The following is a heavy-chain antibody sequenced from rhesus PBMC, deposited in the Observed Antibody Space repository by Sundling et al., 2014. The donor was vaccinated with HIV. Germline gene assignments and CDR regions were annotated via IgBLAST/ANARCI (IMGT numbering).Heavy chain of an antibody. CDR1: GYSITSGYY. D-gene: IGHD1-1*01. J-gene: IGHJ4*01. CDR3: ARFMPGTMEFDS. V-gene: IGHV4-99*01. CDR2: ISGSSGST. Sequence: QVQLQESGPGLVKPSETLSLTCAVSGYSITSGYYWDWIRQPPGKGLEYIGYISGSSGSTYYNPSLRSRVTISTDTSKNQFSLNLRSVTAADTAVYYCARFMPGTMEFDSWGQGVLVTVSS.